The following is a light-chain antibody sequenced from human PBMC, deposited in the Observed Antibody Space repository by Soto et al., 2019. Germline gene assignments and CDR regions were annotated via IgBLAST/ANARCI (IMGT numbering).Light chain of an antibody. CDR2: GAS. CDR1: QSVSAN. CDR3: QQYNSWPLT. J-gene: IGKJ4*01. V-gene: IGKV3-15*01. Sequence: EIVMAQSPATLSVSPGERATLSCRASQSVSANLAWYQQKPGQAPRLLIYGASNRATGVPASFSGSGSGTEFTLTISSLQSEDFAVYYCQQYNSWPLTFGGGTTVEIK.